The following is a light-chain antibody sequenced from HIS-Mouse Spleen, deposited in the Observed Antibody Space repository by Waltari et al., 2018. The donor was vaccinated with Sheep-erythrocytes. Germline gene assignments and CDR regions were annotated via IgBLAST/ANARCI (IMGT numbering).Light chain of an antibody. V-gene: IGLV2-23*01. J-gene: IGLJ2*01. CDR3: CSYAGSSTLV. CDR2: EGS. CDR1: SSEFGGFNL. Sequence: QSALTQPASGSGSPGRSITIPCTGTSSEFGGFNLVPWYQQNPGKAPKPMIYEGSKLPSGVSNRFSGSKSGNTASLTISGLQAEDEADYYCCSYAGSSTLVFGGGTKLTVL.